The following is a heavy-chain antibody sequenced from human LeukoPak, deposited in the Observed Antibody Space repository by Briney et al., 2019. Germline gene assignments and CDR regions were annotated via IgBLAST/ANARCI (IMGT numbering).Heavy chain of an antibody. CDR3: ARGYSSSPGYGY. CDR2: INHSGST. CDR1: GGSFSGYY. J-gene: IGHJ4*02. D-gene: IGHD6-6*01. V-gene: IGHV4-34*01. Sequence: PSETLSLTCAVYGGSFSGYYWSWIRQPPGKGLEWIGEINHSGSTNYNPSLKSRVTISVDTSKNQFSLKLNSVTAADTAVYYCARGYSSSPGYGYWGQGTLVTVSS.